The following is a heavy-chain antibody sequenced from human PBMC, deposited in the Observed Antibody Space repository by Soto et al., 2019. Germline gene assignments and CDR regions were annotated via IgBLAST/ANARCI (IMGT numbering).Heavy chain of an antibody. D-gene: IGHD1-1*01. CDR2: IYYSGST. CDR3: VRYDDARVYFYY. V-gene: IGHV4-30-4*01. Sequence: SETLSLTCTVSGGSINNGDYYWSWIRQPPEKGLEWIGYIYYSGSTYYNPSLKSRVTISVDTSMNQFSLNLNSVTAADTAVYYCVRYDDARVYFYYRGQGSLVTVSS. J-gene: IGHJ4*01. CDR1: GGSINNGDYY.